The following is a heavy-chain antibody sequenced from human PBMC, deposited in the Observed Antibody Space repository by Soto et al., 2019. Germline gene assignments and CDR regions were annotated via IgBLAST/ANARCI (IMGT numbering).Heavy chain of an antibody. Sequence: PGGSLRLSCAASGFTFSPYALSWVRQTPGKGLEWVSSISGSGLSTYYADSVKGRFTISRDNSKDTLYLQMNSLRAEDTAVYYCVFGGAAVSKYAWLDPWGQGTLVTVFS. CDR3: VFGGAAVSKYAWLDP. CDR1: GFTFSPYA. CDR2: ISGSGLST. J-gene: IGHJ5*02. V-gene: IGHV3-23*01. D-gene: IGHD6-13*01.